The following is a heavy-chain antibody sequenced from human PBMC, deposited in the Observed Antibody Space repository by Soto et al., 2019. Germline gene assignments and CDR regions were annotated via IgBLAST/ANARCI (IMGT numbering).Heavy chain of an antibody. CDR1: GGSISSYY. CDR2: IYYSGST. J-gene: IGHJ6*02. CDR3: AREGVSSRWYNYYGMDV. Sequence: ETLSLTCTVSGGSISSYYWSWIRQPPGKGLEWIGYIYYSGSTNYNPSLKSRVTISVDTSKNQFSLKLSSVTAADTAVYYCAREGVSSRWYNYYGMDVWGQGTTVTVSS. V-gene: IGHV4-59*01. D-gene: IGHD6-13*01.